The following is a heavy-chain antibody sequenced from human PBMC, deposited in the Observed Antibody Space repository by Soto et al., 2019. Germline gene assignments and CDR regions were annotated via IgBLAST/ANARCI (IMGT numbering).Heavy chain of an antibody. CDR2: ISAYNGNT. D-gene: IGHD3-10*01. Sequence: GASVKVSCKASGYTFTSYGISWVRQAPGQGLEWMGWISAYNGNTNYAQKLQGRVTMTTDTSTSTAYMELRSLRSDDTAVYYCAKDGYYYGSGSYKPIIIYYYGMDVWGQGTTVTV. V-gene: IGHV1-18*01. CDR3: AKDGYYYGSGSYKPIIIYYYGMDV. J-gene: IGHJ6*02. CDR1: GYTFTSYG.